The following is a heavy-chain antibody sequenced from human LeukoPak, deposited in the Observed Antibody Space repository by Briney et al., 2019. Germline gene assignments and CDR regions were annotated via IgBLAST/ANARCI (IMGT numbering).Heavy chain of an antibody. J-gene: IGHJ4*02. CDR2: IIPIFGTA. D-gene: IGHD5-18*01. CDR3: ARPDEDRGYSYGYNY. Sequence: ASVKVSCKASGGTFSSYAISWVRQAPGQGLEWMGGIIPIFGTANYAQKFQDRVTITADESTSTAYMELSSLRSEDTAVYYCARPDEDRGYSYGYNYWGQGTLVTVSS. V-gene: IGHV1-69*13. CDR1: GGTFSSYA.